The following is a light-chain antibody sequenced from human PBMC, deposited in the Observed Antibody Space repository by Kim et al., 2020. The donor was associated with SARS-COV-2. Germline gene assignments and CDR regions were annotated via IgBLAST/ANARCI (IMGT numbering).Light chain of an antibody. CDR1: SSDIGSYNY. V-gene: IGLV2-14*03. J-gene: IGLJ1*01. Sequence: QSFTISCTGASSDIGSYNYVSWYQQHPGKAPKLMIYDVSNRPSGVSNRFSGSKSGNTASLTISGLQAEDEADYYCSSYTRSSTNYVFGTGTKVTVL. CDR3: SSYTRSSTNYV. CDR2: DVS.